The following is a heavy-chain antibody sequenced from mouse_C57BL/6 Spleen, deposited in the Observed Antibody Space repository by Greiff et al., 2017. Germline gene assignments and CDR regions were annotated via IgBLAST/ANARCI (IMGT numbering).Heavy chain of an antibody. Sequence: EVQLQQSGAELVKPGASVKLSCTASGFNIKDYYMHWVKQRTEQGLEWIGRIDPEDGETKYAPKFPGKATITADTSSNTAYLQLSSLTSEDTAVYYCAPYYYGSSLWYFDVWGTGTTVTVSS. CDR2: IDPEDGET. J-gene: IGHJ1*03. V-gene: IGHV14-2*01. CDR3: APYYYGSSLWYFDV. D-gene: IGHD1-1*01. CDR1: GFNIKDYY.